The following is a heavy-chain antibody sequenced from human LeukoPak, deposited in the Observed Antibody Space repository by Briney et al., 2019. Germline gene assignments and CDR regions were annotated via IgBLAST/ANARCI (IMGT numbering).Heavy chain of an antibody. D-gene: IGHD5-24*01. CDR2: ISSDGSNK. CDR3: AKDPVEMTTINWFDP. CDR1: GFTFSSYG. V-gene: IGHV3-30*18. J-gene: IGHJ5*02. Sequence: PGRSLRLSCAASGFTFSSYGMHWVRQAPGKGLEWVALISSDGSNKNYADSVKGRFTISRDNSKNTLYLQMNSLRAEDTAVYYCAKDPVEMTTINWFDPWGQGTLVTVSS.